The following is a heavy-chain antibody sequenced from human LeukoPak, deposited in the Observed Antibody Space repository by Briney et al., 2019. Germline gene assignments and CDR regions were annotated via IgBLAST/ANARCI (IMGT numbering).Heavy chain of an antibody. CDR1: GYTLTELS. CDR3: AGLCWGNQLAGFDS. J-gene: IGHJ4*02. V-gene: IGHV1-24*01. CDR2: FDPEDGET. Sequence: ASVKVSCKVSGYTLTELSMHWVRQAPGKGLEWMGGFDPEDGETIYAQKFQGRVTMTEDTSTDTAYMELSSLRSEDTAVYYCAGLCWGNQLAGFDSWGQGTLVTVSS. D-gene: IGHD3-16*01.